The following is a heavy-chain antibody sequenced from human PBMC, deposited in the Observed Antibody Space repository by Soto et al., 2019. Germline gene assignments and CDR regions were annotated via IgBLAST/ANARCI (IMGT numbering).Heavy chain of an antibody. CDR1: GFTFSSYW. D-gene: IGHD5-18*01. J-gene: IGHJ5*02. V-gene: IGHV3-74*01. Sequence: GGSLRLSCAASGFTFSSYWMHWVRQAPGKGLVWVSRINSDGSGTSYADTVKGRFTISRDNAKNTLYLQMNSLRAEDTAVYYRARPAMVRVGAPTVIDIPNPLQSLPWG. CDR3: ARPAMVRVGAPTVIDIPNPLQSLP. CDR2: INSDGSGT.